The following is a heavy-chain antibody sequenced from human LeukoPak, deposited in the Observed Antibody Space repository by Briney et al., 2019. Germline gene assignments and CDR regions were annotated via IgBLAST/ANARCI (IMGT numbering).Heavy chain of an antibody. D-gene: IGHD2-2*01. V-gene: IGHV4-4*07. J-gene: IGHJ4*02. CDR3: ARDLSYCSSTRCYAPYYFDY. CDR1: GGSVSSYY. CDR2: IYTGGST. Sequence: PSETLSLTCTVPGGSVSSYYWSWIRQPAGKGLEWIGHIYTGGSTNYNPSLKSRGTISVDKSKNQFSLKLTSVTAADTAVYYCARDLSYCSSTRCYAPYYFDYWGQGTLVTVSS.